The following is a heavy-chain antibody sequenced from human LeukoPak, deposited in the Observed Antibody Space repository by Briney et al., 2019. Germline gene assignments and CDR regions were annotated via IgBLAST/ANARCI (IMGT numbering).Heavy chain of an antibody. CDR2: ISGSGGST. D-gene: IGHD3-22*01. V-gene: IGHV3-23*01. Sequence: PGGSLRLSCAVSGFTFSTYAMAWVRQAPGKGLEWVSGISGSGGSTYYADSVKGRFTISRDNSKNTLYLQMNSLRAEDTAVYYCARGRSGYGPFDAFDIWGHGTWVTVSS. CDR1: GFTFSTYA. J-gene: IGHJ3*02. CDR3: ARGRSGYGPFDAFDI.